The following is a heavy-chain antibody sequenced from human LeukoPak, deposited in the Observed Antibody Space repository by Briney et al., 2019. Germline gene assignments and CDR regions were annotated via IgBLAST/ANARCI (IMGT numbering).Heavy chain of an antibody. D-gene: IGHD5-18*01. J-gene: IGHJ4*02. CDR3: ARGTAMVEYYFDY. CDR1: VYTFTGYY. Sequence: ASVKVSCKASVYTFTGYYMHWVRQAPGQGLEWMGWINPNSGGTNYAQKFQGRVTMTRDTSISTAYMELSRLRSDDTAVYYCARGTAMVEYYFDYWGQGTLVTVSS. V-gene: IGHV1-2*02. CDR2: INPNSGGT.